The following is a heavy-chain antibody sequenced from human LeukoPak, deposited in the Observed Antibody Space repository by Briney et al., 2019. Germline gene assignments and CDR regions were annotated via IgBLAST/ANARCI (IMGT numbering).Heavy chain of an antibody. CDR1: GFTFSIYA. D-gene: IGHD3-22*01. J-gene: IGHJ6*02. CDR3: ARGEWSHSSGYYYYYGMDV. Sequence: PGRSLRLSCAASGFTFSIYAMLWVRQAPGKGLECVAVISYDGSNKYYADSVKGRFTISRDNSPNTLYPQMHSLSAEDTAVYYGARGEWSHSSGYYYYYGMDVWGQGTTVTVSS. CDR2: ISYDGSNK. V-gene: IGHV3-30-3*01.